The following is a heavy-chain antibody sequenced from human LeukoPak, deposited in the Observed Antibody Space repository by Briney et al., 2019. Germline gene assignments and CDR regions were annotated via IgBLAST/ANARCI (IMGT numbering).Heavy chain of an antibody. CDR2: VYDNDIS. J-gene: IGHJ3*02. Sequence: SETLSLTCSVSGASIRSYFWSWIRQSPGKGLEWIGYVYDNDISNFNPSLESRVTILVDRSKSQFSLKLRSVTDADTAVYYCARGLVLATDDAFDIWGPGTMVTVSS. D-gene: IGHD5-12*01. CDR3: ARGLVLATDDAFDI. CDR1: GASIRSYF. V-gene: IGHV4-59*01.